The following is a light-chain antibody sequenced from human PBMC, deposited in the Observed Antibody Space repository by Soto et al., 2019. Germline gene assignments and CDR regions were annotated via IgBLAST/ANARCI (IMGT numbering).Light chain of an antibody. Sequence: ETVLTQSPGTVSLSPGERATLSCTTSQSVRSNYLAWYRQKPGQAPRLLIYGVFSRATGIPDRFSGSGSGTDFTRTISGLEPEDSAVYYCQHYDGSPRTFGQGTKLEI. J-gene: IGKJ2*01. CDR3: QHYDGSPRT. CDR2: GVF. CDR1: QSVRSNY. V-gene: IGKV3-20*01.